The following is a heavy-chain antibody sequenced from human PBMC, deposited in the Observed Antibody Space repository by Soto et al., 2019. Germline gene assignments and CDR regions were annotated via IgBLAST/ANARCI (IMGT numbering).Heavy chain of an antibody. Sequence: QITLKESGPTLVKPTQTLTLTCTFSGFSLTTRGVGVGWIRQPPGKALECLALIYLDDDKRYSPSLQSRLSTXKXTXXNQVVLTMTNVDPVDTATYYCARIPNYYQYDWFDPWGQGTLVSVSS. CDR1: GFSLTTRGVG. V-gene: IGHV2-5*02. D-gene: IGHD3-16*01. CDR2: IYLDDDK. J-gene: IGHJ5*02. CDR3: ARIPNYYQYDWFDP.